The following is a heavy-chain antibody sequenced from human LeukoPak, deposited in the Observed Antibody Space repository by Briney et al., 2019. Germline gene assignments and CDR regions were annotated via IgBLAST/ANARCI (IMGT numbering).Heavy chain of an antibody. CDR3: AKDRAIFGVAPTYFDY. CDR1: GFTFSSYA. Sequence: PGGSLRLSCVASGFTFSSYAMSWVRQAPGKGLEWVSAISGSGGSTYYADSVKGRFTISRDNSKNTLYLQMNSLRAEDTAVYYCAKDRAIFGVAPTYFDYWGQGTLVTVSS. CDR2: ISGSGGST. V-gene: IGHV3-23*01. J-gene: IGHJ4*02. D-gene: IGHD3-3*01.